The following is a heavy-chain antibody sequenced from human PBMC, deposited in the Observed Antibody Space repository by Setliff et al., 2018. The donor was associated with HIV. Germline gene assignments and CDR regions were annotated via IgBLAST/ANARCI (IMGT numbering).Heavy chain of an antibody. V-gene: IGHV3-23*01. Sequence: PGGSLRLSCAASGFTFSSYAMSWVRQAPGKGLEWVSTISTSGADTYDAHSMKGRFTISRDNSKNTLYLQMNSLRAEDTAVYYCAKDRRLPISLGLFDYWGQGTLVTVSS. CDR2: ISTSGADT. CDR3: AKDRRLPISLGLFDY. CDR1: GFTFSSYA. J-gene: IGHJ4*02. D-gene: IGHD5-18*01.